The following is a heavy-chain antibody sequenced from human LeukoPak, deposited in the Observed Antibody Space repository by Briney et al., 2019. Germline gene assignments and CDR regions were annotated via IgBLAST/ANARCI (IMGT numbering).Heavy chain of an antibody. CDR3: ARLWFGELLPDYFDY. CDR2: IYYSGST. CDR1: GGSISSSSYY. D-gene: IGHD3-10*01. V-gene: IGHV4-39*01. J-gene: IGHJ4*02. Sequence: SETLSLTCTVSGGSISSSSYYWGWIRQPPGKGLEWIGSIYYSGSTYYNPSLKSRVTISVDTSKNQFSLKLSSVTAADTAVYYCARLWFGELLPDYFDYWGQGTLVTFSS.